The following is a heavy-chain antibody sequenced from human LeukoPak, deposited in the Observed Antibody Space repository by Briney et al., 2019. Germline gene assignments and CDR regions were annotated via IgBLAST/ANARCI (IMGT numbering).Heavy chain of an antibody. V-gene: IGHV3-30*02. J-gene: IGHJ6*03. CDR2: MQYDGSVE. CDR3: AKGGYRKSIAAAGTAHYYYMDV. CDR1: GFSFSTYG. Sequence: PGGSLRLSCVASGFSFSTYGTHWVRQAPGKGLEWVTFMQYDGSVEFYADSVKGRFTISRDNSKNTVYLQMTSLRTADTAVYYCAKGGYRKSIAAAGTAHYYYMDVWGKGTTVTVSS. D-gene: IGHD6-13*01.